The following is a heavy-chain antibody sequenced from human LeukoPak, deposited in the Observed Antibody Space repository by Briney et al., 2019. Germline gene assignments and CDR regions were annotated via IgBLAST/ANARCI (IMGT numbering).Heavy chain of an antibody. D-gene: IGHD4/OR15-4a*01. CDR2: IRRDGSEK. CDR1: GFTFSSYW. J-gene: IGHJ6*04. CDR3: ARGWCSPQCSGVGD. Sequence: GGSLRLSCTASGFTFSSYWMTWVRQAPGKGLEWVANIRRDGSEKNYVDSVRGRFTISRDNAENSLYLQMDSLRAEDTAVYFCARGWCSPQCSGVGDWGKGTTVTVSS. V-gene: IGHV3-7*03.